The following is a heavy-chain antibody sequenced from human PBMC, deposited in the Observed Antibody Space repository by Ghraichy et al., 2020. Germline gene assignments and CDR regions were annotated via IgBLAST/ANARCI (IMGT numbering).Heavy chain of an antibody. J-gene: IGHJ4*02. D-gene: IGHD3-3*01. CDR1: GGSISSYY. CDR3: ARSYDFWSGYYVD. V-gene: IGHV4-59*01. Sequence: SETLSLTCTVSGGSISSYYWSWIRQSPGKGLEWNGYIYYSWNSNHNPSLKSRVTISVDTYKNQFSLKLTSVTAADTAVYYCARSYDFWSGYYVDWGQGTLVTVSS. CDR2: IYYSWNS.